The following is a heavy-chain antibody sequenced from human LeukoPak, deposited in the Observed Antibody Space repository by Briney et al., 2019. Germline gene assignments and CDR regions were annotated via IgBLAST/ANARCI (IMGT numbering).Heavy chain of an antibody. J-gene: IGHJ6*03. CDR2: ITSSGTYI. CDR1: GFTFNNYN. Sequence: GGSLRLSCAASGFTFNNYNMNWVRQAPGKALEWVSSITSSGTYIFYADSVRGRFTISRDNAKNSLYLQMNSLGPEDTAVYYCARDPYSGNYGNYYYYYMDVWGKGTTVTISS. D-gene: IGHD1-26*01. V-gene: IGHV3-21*01. CDR3: ARDPYSGNYGNYYYYYMDV.